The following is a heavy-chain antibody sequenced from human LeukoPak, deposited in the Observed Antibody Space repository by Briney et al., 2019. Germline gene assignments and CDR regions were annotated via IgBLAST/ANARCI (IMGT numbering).Heavy chain of an antibody. CDR2: INQDGSEK. J-gene: IGHJ4*02. V-gene: IGHV3-7*01. CDR1: GFNFNSKW. CDR3: ADPPSDF. Sequence: PGGSLRLSCATSGFNFNSKWMTWVRHAPRKGQERVSNINQDGSEKYHGAPVRVQSTYQRANAKSSLFLDMSSLRAEDTAVYYCADPPSDFWGQGTLVAVSS.